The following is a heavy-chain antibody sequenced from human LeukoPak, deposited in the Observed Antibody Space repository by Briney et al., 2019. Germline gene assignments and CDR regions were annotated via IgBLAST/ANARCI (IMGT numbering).Heavy chain of an antibody. CDR3: AKIVVAGLYYFDY. CDR2: IYHSGNT. CDR1: GYSISSAYY. D-gene: IGHD6-19*01. Sequence: SETLSLTCTVSGYSISSAYYWGWIRQPPGKGLEWIGSIYHSGNTYYNPSLKGRVTLSVDTSKNQFSLRLSSVTAADTAAYYCAKIVVAGLYYFDYWGQGTLVTVSS. V-gene: IGHV4-38-2*02. J-gene: IGHJ4*02.